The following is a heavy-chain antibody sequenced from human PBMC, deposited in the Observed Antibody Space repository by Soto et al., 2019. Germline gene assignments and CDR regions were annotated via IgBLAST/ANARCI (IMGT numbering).Heavy chain of an antibody. CDR2: ISGSGGST. D-gene: IGHD6-6*01. CDR3: AKHSSLEYSSSSGRVYYGMDV. CDR1: GFTFSSYA. Sequence: PGGSLRLSCAASGFTFSSYAMSWVRQAPGKGLEWVSAISGSGGSTYYADSVKGRFTISRDNSKNTLYLQMNSLRAEDTAVYYCAKHSSLEYSSSSGRVYYGMDVWGQGTTVTVSS. V-gene: IGHV3-23*01. J-gene: IGHJ6*02.